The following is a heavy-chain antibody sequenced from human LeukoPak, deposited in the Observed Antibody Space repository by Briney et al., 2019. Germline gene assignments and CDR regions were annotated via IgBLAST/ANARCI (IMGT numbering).Heavy chain of an antibody. J-gene: IGHJ4*02. CDR2: IIPIFGTA. Sequence: SVKVSCKACGGTFSSYAISWVRQAPGQGLEWMGRIIPIFGTANYAQKFQGRVTITTDESTSTAYMELSSLRSEDTAVYYCARERYSSSWTFDYWGQGTLVTVSS. V-gene: IGHV1-69*05. D-gene: IGHD6-13*01. CDR1: GGTFSSYA. CDR3: ARERYSSSWTFDY.